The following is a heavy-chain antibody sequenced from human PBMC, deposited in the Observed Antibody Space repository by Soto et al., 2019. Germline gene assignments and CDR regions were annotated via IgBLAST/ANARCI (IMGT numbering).Heavy chain of an antibody. V-gene: IGHV3-15*07. CDR2: IKTRSEGEAT. Sequence: EVQLVESGGGLVKPGGSLRLSCAASDFSISNAWMNWVRQAPGKGMEWVGRIKTRSEGEATDYAAPLKDRFTISRDDSKNSLLLQMNSLKSEDTAVYYCTKGSVEGVWGQGATVIVSS. D-gene: IGHD2-15*01. CDR3: TKGSVEGV. J-gene: IGHJ6*02. CDR1: DFSISNAW.